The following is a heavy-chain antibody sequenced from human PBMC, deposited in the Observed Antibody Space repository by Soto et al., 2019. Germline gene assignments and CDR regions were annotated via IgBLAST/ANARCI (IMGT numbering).Heavy chain of an antibody. D-gene: IGHD1-26*01. Sequence: HPWWSLRLSCSTSVFTFSGYSMHWFRQAPGKGLEWVAVTSSDGGTKFYADSVKGRFTVSRDNSKNTLYLQMNSLRAEDTAVYFRAREVVLTKWYFDNWGQGISVTVSS. CDR2: TSSDGGTK. CDR3: AREVVLTKWYFDN. CDR1: VFTFSGYS. V-gene: IGHV3-30-3*01. J-gene: IGHJ4*02.